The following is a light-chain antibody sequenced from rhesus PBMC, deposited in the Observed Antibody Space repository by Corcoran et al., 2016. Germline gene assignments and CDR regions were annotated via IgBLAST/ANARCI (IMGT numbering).Light chain of an antibody. J-gene: IGKJ4*01. CDR1: QGISKL. V-gene: IGKV1-33*01. CDR3: QQYKNYPLT. Sequence: DIQMTQSPSSLSASVGDTVTITCQASQGISKLLAWYQQKPGKAPKLLIFDASTLQSGVQSRFGGSGYGTEFTLTISSLQPEDFAIYYCQQYKNYPLTFGGGTKVELK. CDR2: DAS.